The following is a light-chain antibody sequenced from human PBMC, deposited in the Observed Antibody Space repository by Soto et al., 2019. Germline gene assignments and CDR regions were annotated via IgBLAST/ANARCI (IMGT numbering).Light chain of an antibody. J-gene: IGKJ1*01. CDR1: QGIVRW. Sequence: MTQSPSTLSASVVDRVTITCRASQGIVRWLAWYQQKPGKAPKLLIYDASSLESGVPSRFSGSGAGTEFTLTISSLQPDDFATYYCQHYYGFSRTCGQATKV. V-gene: IGKV1-5*01. CDR2: DAS. CDR3: QHYYGFSRT.